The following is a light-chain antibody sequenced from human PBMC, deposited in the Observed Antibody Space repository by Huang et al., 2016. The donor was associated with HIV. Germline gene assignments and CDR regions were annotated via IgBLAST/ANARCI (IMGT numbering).Light chain of an antibody. CDR2: KVS. V-gene: IGKV2-30*01. Sequence: GAMTQSPLSLPVTLGQPASISCRSSESLVYSDGNTYLNWFQQRPGQSPRRLIYKVSIRDSGVPDRFSGSGSGTNFTLKISRVEAEDVGIYYCMQGSHWPPTFGPGTKVDFK. CDR1: ESLVYSDGNTY. CDR3: MQGSHWPPT. J-gene: IGKJ3*01.